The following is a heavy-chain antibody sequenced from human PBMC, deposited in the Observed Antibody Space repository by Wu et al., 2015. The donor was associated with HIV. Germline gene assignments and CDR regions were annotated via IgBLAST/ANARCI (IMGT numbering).Heavy chain of an antibody. J-gene: IGHJ4*01. CDR2: INPGSGST. V-gene: IGHV1-18*04. Sequence: QVRLTQSRNEIKKPGASVTVSCKASHYTRDIYGVSWVRQAPGQGLEWMAWINPGSGSTIYSENFEGRVTVTSDTSMQTVYMELDSLTSRDTAVYYCARDATPVTTEFDHWGQGTLITVSS. CDR3: ARDATPVTTEFDH. D-gene: IGHD4-11*01. CDR1: HYTRDIYG.